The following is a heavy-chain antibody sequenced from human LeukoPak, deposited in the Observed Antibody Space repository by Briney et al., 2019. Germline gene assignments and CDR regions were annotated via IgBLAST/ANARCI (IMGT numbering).Heavy chain of an antibody. V-gene: IGHV4-38-2*02. J-gene: IGHJ3*02. Sequence: SETLSLTCTVSGNSISSGYYWGWIRQPPGKGLEWIGIIYHTGTTYYNSSLKSRVTISVDTSKNQFSLKLNFVTAADTAVYYCVRSDSSDALDAFDIWGQGTMVTVSS. CDR1: GNSISSGYY. CDR2: IYHTGTT. CDR3: VRSDSSDALDAFDI. D-gene: IGHD6-19*01.